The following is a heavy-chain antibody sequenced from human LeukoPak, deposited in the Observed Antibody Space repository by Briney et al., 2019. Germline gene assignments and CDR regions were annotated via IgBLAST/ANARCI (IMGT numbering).Heavy chain of an antibody. Sequence: SETLSLTCAVSGDSISSGGYSWSWIRQTPGKGLEWIAYIHDSGSTYNNPSLKTRLSISIDTSKNQFSLKLNSVTAADTAVYYCARVVAAAGNNWFDPWGQGALVTVSS. CDR3: ARVVAAAGNNWFDP. J-gene: IGHJ5*02. V-gene: IGHV4-30-4*07. D-gene: IGHD6-13*01. CDR1: GDSISSGGYS. CDR2: IHDSGST.